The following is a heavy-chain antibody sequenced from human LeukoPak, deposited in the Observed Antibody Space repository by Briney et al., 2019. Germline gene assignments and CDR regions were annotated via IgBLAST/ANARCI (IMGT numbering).Heavy chain of an antibody. Sequence: ASVEVSCKASGYTFTGYYMHWVRQAPGQGLEWMGWINPNSGGTNYAQKFQGRVTMTRDTSISTAYMELSRLRSDDTAVYYCAGGSTSSRAFDIWGQGTMVTVSS. V-gene: IGHV1-2*02. CDR3: AGGSTSSRAFDI. CDR1: GYTFTGYY. D-gene: IGHD2-2*01. CDR2: INPNSGGT. J-gene: IGHJ3*02.